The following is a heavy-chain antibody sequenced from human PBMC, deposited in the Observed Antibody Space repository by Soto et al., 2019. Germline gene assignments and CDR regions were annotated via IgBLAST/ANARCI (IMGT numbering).Heavy chain of an antibody. CDR2: IIPLIGTT. V-gene: IGHV1-69*12. Sequence: QVQLEQSGAEVKKPGSSVKVSCKAYGGTFSNYAVSWVRQAPGQGLEWMGGIIPLIGTTTYAKKFQGRVTITADESTTSAYMELSSLRSEDTAMYYCARAHDAYYDIMIGPVHGMDVWGQGTTVIVSS. D-gene: IGHD3-9*01. J-gene: IGHJ6*02. CDR3: ARAHDAYYDIMIGPVHGMDV. CDR1: GGTFSNYA.